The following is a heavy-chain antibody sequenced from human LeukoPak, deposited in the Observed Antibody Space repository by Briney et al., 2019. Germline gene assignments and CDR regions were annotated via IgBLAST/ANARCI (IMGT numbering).Heavy chain of an antibody. CDR3: ARDNYGAEEGIGSSLVWLDP. CDR2: IDTSTGKP. Sequence: ASVKVSCKASGYTFTTYAINWVRQAPGQGLEWMGWIDTSTGKPTYAQGFTEQFVFSLDASVSTAYLQISSLKAEDTAVYYCARDNYGAEEGIGSSLVWLDPWGQGTRVTVSS. J-gene: IGHJ5*02. CDR1: GYTFTTYA. V-gene: IGHV7-4-1*02. D-gene: IGHD4-11*01.